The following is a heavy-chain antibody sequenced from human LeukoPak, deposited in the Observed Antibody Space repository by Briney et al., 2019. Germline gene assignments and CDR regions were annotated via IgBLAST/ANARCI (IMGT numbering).Heavy chain of an antibody. D-gene: IGHD2-2*01. V-gene: IGHV1-2*02. CDR3: ASGCSSTSCPIDY. CDR1: GYTFTGYY. J-gene: IGHJ4*02. CDR2: INPNSGGT. Sequence: GASVKVSCKASGYTFTGYYMHWARQAPGQGLEWMGWINPNSGGTNYAQKFQGRVTMTRDTSISTAYMELSRLRSDDTAVYYCASGCSSTSCPIDYWGQGTLVTVSS.